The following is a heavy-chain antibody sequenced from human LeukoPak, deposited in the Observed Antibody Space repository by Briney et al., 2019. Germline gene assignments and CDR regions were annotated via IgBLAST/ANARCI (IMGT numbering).Heavy chain of an antibody. Sequence: GGSLRLSCAASGFTFSSYGMHWVRQAPGKGLEWVAVIWNDGSNKYYADSVKGRFTISRDNSKNTLYLQMNSLRAEDTAVCYCARGGRLLPFDYWGQGTLVTVSS. CDR1: GFTFSSYG. J-gene: IGHJ4*02. CDR2: IWNDGSNK. V-gene: IGHV3-33*01. CDR3: ARGGRLLPFDY. D-gene: IGHD3-22*01.